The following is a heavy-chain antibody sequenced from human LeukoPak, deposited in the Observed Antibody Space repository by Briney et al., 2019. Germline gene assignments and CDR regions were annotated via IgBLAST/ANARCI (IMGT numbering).Heavy chain of an antibody. D-gene: IGHD2-8*01. CDR3: ARTSDPHLYCTNGVCYTYYYYGMDV. CDR2: IWYDGSNK. CDR1: GFPFNAYW. J-gene: IGHJ6*02. V-gene: IGHV3-33*08. Sequence: GGSLRLSCAASGFPFNAYWMTWVRQAPGKGLEWVAVIWYDGSNKYYADSVKGRFTISRDNSKNTLYLQMNSLRAEDTAVYYCARTSDPHLYCTNGVCYTYYYYGMDVWGQGTTVTVSS.